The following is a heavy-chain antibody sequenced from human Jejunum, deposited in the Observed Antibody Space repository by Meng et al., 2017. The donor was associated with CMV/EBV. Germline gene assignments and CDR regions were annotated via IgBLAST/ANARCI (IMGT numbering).Heavy chain of an antibody. V-gene: IGHV3-66*02. D-gene: IGHD3-22*01. CDR3: ARRYYYDSSGYYLDY. CDR2: IYAGGGT. Sequence: GFTVISNYMSWVRQATGKGLEWVSVIYAGGGTYYVDSVKGRFTISRDNSKNTLFLQMNSLRAEDTAIYYCARRYYYDSSGYYLDYWGQGTLVTVSS. J-gene: IGHJ4*02. CDR1: GFTVISNY.